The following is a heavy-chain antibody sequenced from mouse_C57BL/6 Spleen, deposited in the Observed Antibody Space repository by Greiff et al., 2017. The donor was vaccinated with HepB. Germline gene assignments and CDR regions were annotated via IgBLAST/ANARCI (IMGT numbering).Heavy chain of an antibody. D-gene: IGHD2-3*01. Sequence: QVQLQQSGAELARPGASVKLSCKASGYTFTSYGISWVKQRTGQGLEWIGEIYPSSGNTYYNEKFKGKATMTADKSSSTEYMKLRSLTSEDSAVYYCARKDNTPDGYWYFDVWGKGTTVTVSS. CDR2: IYPSSGNT. V-gene: IGHV1-81*01. J-gene: IGHJ1*03. CDR1: GYTFTSYG. CDR3: ARKDNTPDGYWYFDV.